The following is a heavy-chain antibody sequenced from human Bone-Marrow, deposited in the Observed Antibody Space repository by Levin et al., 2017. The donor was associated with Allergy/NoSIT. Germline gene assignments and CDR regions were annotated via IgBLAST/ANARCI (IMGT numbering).Heavy chain of an antibody. Sequence: GSLRLSCKASGYTFTSYDINWVRQATGQGLEWMGWMNPNSGNTGYAQKFQGRVTMTRNTSISTAYMELSSLRSEDTAVYYCARGRKVDTAMVTWGMDVWGQGTTVTVSS. CDR2: MNPNSGNT. D-gene: IGHD5-18*01. J-gene: IGHJ6*02. CDR3: ARGRKVDTAMVTWGMDV. CDR1: GYTFTSYD. V-gene: IGHV1-8*01.